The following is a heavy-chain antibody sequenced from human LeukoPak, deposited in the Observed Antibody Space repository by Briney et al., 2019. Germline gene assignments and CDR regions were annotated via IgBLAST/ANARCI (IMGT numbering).Heavy chain of an antibody. Sequence: GGSLRLSCAASGFTFSSYSMNWVRQAPGKGLEWVSSISSSSSYIYYADSVKGRFTISRDNAKNSLYLQMNSLRAEDTAVYYCARDLRDIVATRVIGRWFDPWGQGTLVTVSS. CDR2: ISSSSSYI. J-gene: IGHJ5*02. V-gene: IGHV3-21*01. D-gene: IGHD5-12*01. CDR3: ARDLRDIVATRVIGRWFDP. CDR1: GFTFSSYS.